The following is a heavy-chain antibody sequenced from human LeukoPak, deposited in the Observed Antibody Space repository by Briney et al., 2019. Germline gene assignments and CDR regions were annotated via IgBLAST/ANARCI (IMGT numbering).Heavy chain of an antibody. CDR3: ARDLPRDSSSWGGAFDI. D-gene: IGHD6-13*01. CDR2: TRNKANSYTT. Sequence: GGSLRLSCAASGFTFSDHYMDWVRQAPGKGLEWVGRTRNKANSYTTEYAASVKGRFTISRDDSKNSLYLQMNSLKTEDTAVYYCARDLPRDSSSWGGAFDIWGQGTMVTVSS. J-gene: IGHJ3*02. V-gene: IGHV3-72*01. CDR1: GFTFSDHY.